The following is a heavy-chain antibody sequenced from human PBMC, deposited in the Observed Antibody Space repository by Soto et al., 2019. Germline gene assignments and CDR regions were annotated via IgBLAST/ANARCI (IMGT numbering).Heavy chain of an antibody. CDR2: ISSSSSYI. CDR1: GFTFSSYS. J-gene: IGHJ6*02. D-gene: IGHD3-10*01. CDR3: ARDKPHSITMVRGVIILYYYGMDV. V-gene: IGHV3-21*01. Sequence: TGGSLRLSCAASGFTFSSYSMNWVRQAPGKGLEWVSSISSSSSYIYYADSVKGRFTISRDNAKNSLYLQMNSLRAEDTAVYYCARDKPHSITMVRGVIILYYYGMDVWGQGTTVTVSS.